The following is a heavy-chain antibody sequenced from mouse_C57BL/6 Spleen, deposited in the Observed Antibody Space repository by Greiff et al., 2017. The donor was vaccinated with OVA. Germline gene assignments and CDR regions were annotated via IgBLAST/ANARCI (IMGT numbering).Heavy chain of an antibody. Sequence: EVQLVESGGGLVKPGGSLKLSCAASGFTFSSYAMSWVRQTPEKRLEWVATISDGGSYTYYPDNVKGRFTISRDNAKNNLYLQMSHLKSEDTAMYYCARDWERRGFAYWGQGTLVTVSA. J-gene: IGHJ3*01. CDR1: GFTFSSYA. CDR3: ARDWERRGFAY. D-gene: IGHD4-1*01. V-gene: IGHV5-4*01. CDR2: ISDGGSYT.